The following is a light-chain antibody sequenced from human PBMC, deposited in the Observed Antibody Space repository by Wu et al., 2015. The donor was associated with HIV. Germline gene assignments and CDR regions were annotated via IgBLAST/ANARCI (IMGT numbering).Light chain of an antibody. CDR2: ATS. CDR1: QSVTSNY. V-gene: IGKV3-20*01. CDR3: QQYVSSPT. J-gene: IGKJ5*01. Sequence: EIVLTQSPGTLSLSPGEWATLSCRASQSVTSNYLAWYQQKPGQAPRLLIYATSNRATGIPDRISGSGSGTLFTLTISRLEPEDSAVYFCQQYVSSPTFGQGTRLEIK.